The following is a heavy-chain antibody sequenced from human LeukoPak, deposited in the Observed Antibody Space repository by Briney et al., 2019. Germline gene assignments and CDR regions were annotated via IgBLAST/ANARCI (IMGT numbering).Heavy chain of an antibody. D-gene: IGHD6-19*01. V-gene: IGHV1-69*05. CDR3: AIHRTSPRNIAVAGSFDY. CDR1: GGTFSSYA. Sequence: SVKVSCKASGGTFSSYAISWVRQAPGQGLEWMGGIIPIFGTANYAQKFQGRVTITTDESTSTAYMELSSPRSEDTAVYYCAIHRTSPRNIAVAGSFDYWGQGTLVTVSS. J-gene: IGHJ4*02. CDR2: IIPIFGTA.